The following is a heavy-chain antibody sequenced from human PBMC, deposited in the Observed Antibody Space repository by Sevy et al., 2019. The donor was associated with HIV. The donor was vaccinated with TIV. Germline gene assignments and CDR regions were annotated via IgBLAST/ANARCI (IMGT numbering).Heavy chain of an antibody. CDR1: GASISSSSYH. CDR2: IYYSGIS. J-gene: IGHJ5*02. D-gene: IGHD6-6*01. CDR3: TRRLSGSSSGRWFDP. V-gene: IGHV4-39*01. Sequence: SETLSLTCTVSGASISSSSYHWGWIRQPPGKGLERIGSIYYSGISFYTPSLKSRVTISVDTSKNQFSLKLSSVTAADTAVYYCTRRLSGSSSGRWFDPWGQGTLVTVSS.